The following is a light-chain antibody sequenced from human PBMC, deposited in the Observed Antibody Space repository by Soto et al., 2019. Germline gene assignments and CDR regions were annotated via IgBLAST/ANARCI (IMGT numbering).Light chain of an antibody. J-gene: IGKJ1*01. Sequence: DIQMTQSPSTLSASVGDRVTITCRASQAINNWLAWYQQKPGKAPKLLIYDASTLGSGVPSRFSGSGSGTEFTLTISVLQPDDFAPYYCQKYKNYLWAFGQGTKVEIK. CDR2: DAS. V-gene: IGKV1-5*01. CDR1: QAINNW. CDR3: QKYKNYLWA.